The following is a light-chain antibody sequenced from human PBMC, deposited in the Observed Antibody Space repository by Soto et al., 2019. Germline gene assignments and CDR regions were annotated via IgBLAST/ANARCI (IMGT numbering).Light chain of an antibody. Sequence: EFVLTQSPGTLSLSPGERATLSCSASHSVSGSYLTWYQQKPGQAPRLLIYGASSRATGIPDRFSGSGSGTDFTLTISRLEPEDFAVYYCQYYGSSVFTFGPGTKVDIK. CDR2: GAS. V-gene: IGKV3-20*01. J-gene: IGKJ3*01. CDR3: QYYGSSVFT. CDR1: HSVSGSY.